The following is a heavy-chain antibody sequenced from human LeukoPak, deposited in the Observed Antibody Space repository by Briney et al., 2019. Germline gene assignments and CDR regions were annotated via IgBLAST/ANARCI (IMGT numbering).Heavy chain of an antibody. CDR1: GFTFSSYG. D-gene: IGHD3-10*01. Sequence: GGSLRLSCAASGFTFSSYGMHWVRQAPGKGLEWVAVIWYDGSNKYYADSVKGRFTISRDNSKNALYLQMNRLRVEDTAVYYCAKVMYYYGSGTYYGLDPWGQGTLVTVSS. CDR3: AKVMYYYGSGTYYGLDP. V-gene: IGHV3-33*06. J-gene: IGHJ5*02. CDR2: IWYDGSNK.